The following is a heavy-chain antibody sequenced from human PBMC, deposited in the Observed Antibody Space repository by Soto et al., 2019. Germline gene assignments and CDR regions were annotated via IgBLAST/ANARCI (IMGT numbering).Heavy chain of an antibody. Sequence: SETLSLTCTVSGASISGFYWSWIRKSAGKGLEWIGRIYATGTTDYNPSLKSRVMMSVDTSKKQFSLKLRSVTAADTVVYYCVRDGTKTLRDWFDPWGQGISVTVSS. CDR1: GASISGFY. CDR2: IYATGTT. J-gene: IGHJ5*02. D-gene: IGHD1-1*01. V-gene: IGHV4-4*07. CDR3: VRDGTKTLRDWFDP.